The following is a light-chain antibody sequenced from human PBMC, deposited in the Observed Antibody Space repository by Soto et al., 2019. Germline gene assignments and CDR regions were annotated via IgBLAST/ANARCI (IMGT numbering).Light chain of an antibody. V-gene: IGKV3-15*01. CDR2: GAS. J-gene: IGKJ1*01. Sequence: EIVMTQSPATLSVSPGERATFSCRASQCVSSNLAWYQQKPGQAPRLLIYGASIRATGIPARFSGSGSGTEFTLTISTLQSEDFAVYYCQQYNNWPWTFGQGTKVDI. CDR3: QQYNNWPWT. CDR1: QCVSSN.